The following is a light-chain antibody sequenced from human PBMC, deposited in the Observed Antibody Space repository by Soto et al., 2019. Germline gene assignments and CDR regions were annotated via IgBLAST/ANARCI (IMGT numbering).Light chain of an antibody. V-gene: IGKV1-5*03. CDR3: QQYNRYSVT. CDR1: QSISSW. CDR2: KAS. J-gene: IGKJ1*01. Sequence: DIQMTQSPSTLSASVGDRVTITCRASQSISSWLAWYQQKPGKAPKLLIYKASRLEGGVPSRFSGSGSGTEFTLTISSLQPDDFATYCCQQYNRYSVTCGQGTKVEIK.